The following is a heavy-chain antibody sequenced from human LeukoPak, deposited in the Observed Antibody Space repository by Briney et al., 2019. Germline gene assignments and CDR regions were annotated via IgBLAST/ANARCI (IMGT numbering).Heavy chain of an antibody. CDR3: ARISSVWVKDFYYYMDV. V-gene: IGHV4-39*06. J-gene: IGHJ6*03. CDR2: LYYSGST. CDR1: GGSISNNLYY. D-gene: IGHD3-16*02. Sequence: PSETLSLTCTVAGGSISNNLYYWGGVRQPPGKGLEWIGSLYYSGSTYYNASLKGRVTISIDKAKNQFALMLSSVTAADTAVYFCARISSVWVKDFYYYMDVWGKGTTVTVSS.